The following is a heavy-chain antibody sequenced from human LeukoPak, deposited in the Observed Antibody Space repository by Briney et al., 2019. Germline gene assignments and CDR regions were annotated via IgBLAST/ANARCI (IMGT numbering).Heavy chain of an antibody. CDR1: GFTFSNAW. V-gene: IGHV3-15*01. D-gene: IGHD3-22*01. J-gene: IGHJ4*02. CDR3: TTGACLWIVENDY. CDR2: IKSKTDGGTT. Sequence: GGSLRLSCAASGFTFSNAWMSWVRQAPGKGLEWVGRIKSKTDGGTTDYAAPVKGRFTISRDDSKNTLYLQMNSLKTEDTAVYYCTTGACLWIVENDYWGQGTLVTVSS.